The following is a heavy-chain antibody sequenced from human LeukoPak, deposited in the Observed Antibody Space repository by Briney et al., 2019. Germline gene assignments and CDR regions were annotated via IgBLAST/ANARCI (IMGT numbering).Heavy chain of an antibody. J-gene: IGHJ4*02. Sequence: GGSLRLSCAASGFTFDDDTMHWVRQTPGRGLEWVSFITWKSHRTRYADSVKGRFTVSRDNSKDSLYLQMNSLGTEDTGLYHCASEVGYRSLGYLGQGTLVTVSS. CDR2: ITWKSHRT. CDR1: GFTFDDDT. CDR3: ASEVGYRSLGY. D-gene: IGHD3-3*01. V-gene: IGHV3-43*01.